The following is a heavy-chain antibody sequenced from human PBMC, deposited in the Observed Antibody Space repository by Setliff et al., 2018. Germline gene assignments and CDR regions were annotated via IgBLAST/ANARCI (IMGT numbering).Heavy chain of an antibody. CDR3: ARGRMRGSCSGPSCTYDPCDI. CDR1: ANTLSTSYY. Sequence: SETLSLTCAVSANTLSTSYYWGWVRQPPGKGLEWIGDIYKGGSTYYNSSLRSRVTISVDTSKNQFSLILRSVTAADTAVYYCARGRMRGSCSGPSCTYDPCDIWGQGTPVTV. CDR2: IYKGGST. V-gene: IGHV4-38-2*01. D-gene: IGHD2-2*01. J-gene: IGHJ3*02.